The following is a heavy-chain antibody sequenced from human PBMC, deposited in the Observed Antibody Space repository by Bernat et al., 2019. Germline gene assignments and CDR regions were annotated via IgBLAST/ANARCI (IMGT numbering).Heavy chain of an antibody. Sequence: EVQLVETGGGLIQPGGSLRLSCAASGFTVSSNYMSWVRQAPGKGLEWVSVIYSGGSTYYADSVKGRFTISRDNSKNTLYLQMSSLRAEDTAVYYCARGIAAGNDAFDIWGQGTMVTVSS. V-gene: IGHV3-53*02. J-gene: IGHJ3*02. CDR2: IYSGGST. D-gene: IGHD6-13*01. CDR1: GFTVSSNY. CDR3: ARGIAAGNDAFDI.